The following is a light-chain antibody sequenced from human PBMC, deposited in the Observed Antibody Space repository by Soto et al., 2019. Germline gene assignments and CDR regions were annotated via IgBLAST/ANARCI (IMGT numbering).Light chain of an antibody. CDR2: GAS. V-gene: IGKV3-15*01. J-gene: IGKJ4*01. Sequence: EIVMTQSPPTLSVSPGERATLSCRASQSVSSNLAWYQQKPGQAPRLLIYGASTRATGIPARFSGSGSGTEFTLTISSLQSEDFAVYYCQQYNNWPLTFGGGTKVKIK. CDR3: QQYNNWPLT. CDR1: QSVSSN.